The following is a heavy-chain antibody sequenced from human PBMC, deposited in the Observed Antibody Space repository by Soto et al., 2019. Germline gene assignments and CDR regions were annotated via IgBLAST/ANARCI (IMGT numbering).Heavy chain of an antibody. J-gene: IGHJ5*02. D-gene: IGHD2-2*01. CDR1: GGTFSSYS. CDR2: IIPIFGTA. V-gene: IGHV1-69*01. Sequence: QVQLVQSGAEVKKPGSSVKVSCKASGGTFSSYSISWVRQAPGQGLEWMGGIIPIFGTANYAQKFQGRVTITADESTITAYMELGSLRSEDTAVYYCARDAGYCSSTSCGFDPWGQGTLVTVSS. CDR3: ARDAGYCSSTSCGFDP.